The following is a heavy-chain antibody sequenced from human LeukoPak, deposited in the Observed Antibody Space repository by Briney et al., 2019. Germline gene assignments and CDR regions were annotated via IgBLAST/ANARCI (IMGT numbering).Heavy chain of an antibody. V-gene: IGHV4-34*01. CDR2: INHSGST. J-gene: IGHJ6*02. CDR1: GGSISSHY. Sequence: PSETLSLTCTVSGGSISSHYWSWIRQPPGKGLEWIGEINHSGSTNYNPSLKSRVTISVDTSKNQFSLKLSSVTAADTAVYYCARARDIVVVVAALRKTYYYGMDVWGQGTTVTVSS. D-gene: IGHD2-15*01. CDR3: ARARDIVVVVAALRKTYYYGMDV.